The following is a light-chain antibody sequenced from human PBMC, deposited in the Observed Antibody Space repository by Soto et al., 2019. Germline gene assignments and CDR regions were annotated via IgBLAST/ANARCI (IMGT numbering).Light chain of an antibody. CDR1: QSVSSN. CDR2: GAS. Sequence: EIVMTQSPATLSVSPGERATLSCRASQSVSSNLAWYQQKPGQAPRLLIYGASTRATGIPARFSGSGSGTEFTITISSLQSEDFAVYYCHQYNNWPPITFGQGTKVEIK. J-gene: IGKJ2*01. CDR3: HQYNNWPPIT. V-gene: IGKV3-15*01.